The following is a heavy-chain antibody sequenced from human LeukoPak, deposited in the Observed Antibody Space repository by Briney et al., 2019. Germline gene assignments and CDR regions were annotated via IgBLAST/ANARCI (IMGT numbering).Heavy chain of an antibody. CDR1: GFTFSSYG. V-gene: IGHV3-23*01. CDR2: ISGSGGST. D-gene: IGHD3-10*01. CDR3: AKVGSGTMVRGIIIMFGYYFDY. J-gene: IGHJ4*02. Sequence: PGGSLRLSCAASGFTFSSYGMIWVRQAPGKGLEWVSAISGSGGSTYYADSVKGRFTISRDNSKNTLYLQMNSPRAEDTAVYYCAKVGSGTMVRGIIIMFGYYFDYWGQGTLVTVSS.